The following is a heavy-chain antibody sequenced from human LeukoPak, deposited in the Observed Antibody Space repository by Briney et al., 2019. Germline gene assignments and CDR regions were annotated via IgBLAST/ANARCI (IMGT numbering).Heavy chain of an antibody. V-gene: IGHV4-34*01. Sequence: PSETLSLTCAVYGGSFSGYYWSWIRQPPGKGLEWIGEINHSGSTNYNPSLKSRVTISVDTSKNQFSLKLSSVTAADTAVYYCARGKYGKVATIRNLSYYMDVWGKGTTVTVSS. CDR1: GGSFSGYY. D-gene: IGHD5-12*01. CDR2: INHSGST. J-gene: IGHJ6*03. CDR3: ARGKYGKVATIRNLSYYMDV.